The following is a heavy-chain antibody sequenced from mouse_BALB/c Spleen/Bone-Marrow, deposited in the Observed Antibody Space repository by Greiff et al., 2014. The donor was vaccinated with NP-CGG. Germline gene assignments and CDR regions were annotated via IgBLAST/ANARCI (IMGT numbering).Heavy chain of an antibody. CDR1: GFSLTNYG. V-gene: IGHV2-9*02. J-gene: IGHJ4*01. D-gene: IGHD1-2*01. CDR2: IWADGST. CDR3: ARITTATGAMDY. Sequence: QVQPQQSGPGLVAPSQSLSITCTVSGFSLTNYGVHWVRQPPGKGLEWLGVIWADGSTNYNSALMSRLSISKDNSKSQVFFKMNSLQTDDTAMYYCARITTATGAMDYWGQGTSVTVSS.